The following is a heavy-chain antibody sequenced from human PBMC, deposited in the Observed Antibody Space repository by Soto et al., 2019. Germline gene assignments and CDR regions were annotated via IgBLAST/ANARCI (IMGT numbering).Heavy chain of an antibody. Sequence: EVELLESGGGLAQPGGSLRLSCGASGFTFRNYAMSWVRQAPGKGLEWVSVISGSGDSTNYADSVKGRFTISRDNSKNTLYLQMNSLRAEDTAVYYCAKGGNTNYYYYMDVWGVGATVTVSS. D-gene: IGHD2-15*01. V-gene: IGHV3-23*01. J-gene: IGHJ6*03. CDR3: AKGGNTNYYYYMDV. CDR2: ISGSGDST. CDR1: GFTFRNYA.